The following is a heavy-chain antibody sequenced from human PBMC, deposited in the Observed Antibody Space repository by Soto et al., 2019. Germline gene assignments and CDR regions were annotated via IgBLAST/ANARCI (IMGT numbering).Heavy chain of an antibody. CDR3: ASASRFGEAGDYFDY. CDR2: IYYSGST. V-gene: IGHV4-31*03. J-gene: IGHJ4*02. D-gene: IGHD3-10*01. Sequence: SETLSLTCTVSGGSISSGGYYWSWIRQHPGKGLEWIGYIYYSGSTYYNPSLKSRVTISVDTSKNQFSLKLSSVTAADTAVYYCASASRFGEAGDYFDYWGQGTLVTVSS. CDR1: GGSISSGGYY.